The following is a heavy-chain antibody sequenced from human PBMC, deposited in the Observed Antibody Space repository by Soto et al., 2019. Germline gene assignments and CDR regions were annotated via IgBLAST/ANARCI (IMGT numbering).Heavy chain of an antibody. CDR1: GGSVSSGSYY. J-gene: IGHJ5*02. V-gene: IGHV4-61*01. CDR2: IYYSGST. CDR3: AREGYYGSGIRVLYNWFDP. D-gene: IGHD3-10*01. Sequence: SETLSLTCTVSGGSVSSGSYYWSWIRQPPGKGLEWIGYIYYSGSTNYNPSLKSRVTISVDTSKNQFSLKLSSVTAADTAVYYCAREGYYGSGIRVLYNWFDPWGQGTLVTVSS.